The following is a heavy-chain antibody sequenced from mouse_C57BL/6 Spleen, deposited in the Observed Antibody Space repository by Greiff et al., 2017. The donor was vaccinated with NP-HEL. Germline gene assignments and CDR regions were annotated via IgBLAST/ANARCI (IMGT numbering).Heavy chain of an antibody. CDR3: ARTRLLPFDY. CDR2: INPNNGGT. V-gene: IGHV1-26*01. CDR1: GYTFTDYY. J-gene: IGHJ2*01. D-gene: IGHD2-3*01. Sequence: EVQLQQSGPELVKPGASVKISCKASGYTFTDYYMNWVKQSHGKSLEWIGDINPNNGGTSYNQKFKGKATLTVDKSSSTAYMELRSLTSEDSAVYYCARTRLLPFDYWGQGTTLTVSS.